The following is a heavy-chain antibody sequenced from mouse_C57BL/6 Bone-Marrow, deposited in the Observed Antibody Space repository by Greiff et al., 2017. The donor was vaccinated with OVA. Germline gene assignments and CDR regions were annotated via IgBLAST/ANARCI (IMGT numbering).Heavy chain of an antibody. J-gene: IGHJ1*03. CDR1: EYEFPSHD. V-gene: IGHV5-2*03. D-gene: IGHD1-1*01. CDR3: ARSPLYYGSSGWYFDV. CDR2: INSDGGST. Sequence: EVKVEESGGGLVQPGESLKLSCESNEYEFPSHDMSWVRKTPEKRLELVAAINSDGGSTYYPDTMERRFIISRDNTKKTLYLQVSSLRSEDTALYYCARSPLYYGSSGWYFDVWGTGTTVTVSS.